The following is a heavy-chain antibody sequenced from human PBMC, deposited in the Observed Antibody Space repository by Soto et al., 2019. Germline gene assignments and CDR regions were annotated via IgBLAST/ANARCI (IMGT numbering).Heavy chain of an antibody. V-gene: IGHV3-30*18. Sequence: QVQLVESGGGVVQPGRSLRLSCAASGFTFSSYGMHWVRQAPGKGLEWVAVISYDGSNKYYADSVKGRFTISRDNSKNTLYLQMNSLRAEDTAVYYCAKSGPRADGMDVWGQGTTVTVSS. CDR2: ISYDGSNK. CDR3: AKSGPRADGMDV. CDR1: GFTFSSYG. J-gene: IGHJ6*02.